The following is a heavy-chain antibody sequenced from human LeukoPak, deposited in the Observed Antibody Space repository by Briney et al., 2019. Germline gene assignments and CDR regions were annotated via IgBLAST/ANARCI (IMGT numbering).Heavy chain of an antibody. V-gene: IGHV3-48*01. CDR3: ARDGPPVGAGDFDY. CDR2: IGSTSI. Sequence: PGGSLRLSCAASGFSTSTYSMGWVRQAPGKGLEWVSYIGSTSIYADSVKGRFTISRDNAKNSLFLQMNSLRAEDTAVCYCARDGPPVGAGDFDYWGQGTPVTVSS. CDR1: GFSTSTYS. J-gene: IGHJ4*02. D-gene: IGHD3-10*01.